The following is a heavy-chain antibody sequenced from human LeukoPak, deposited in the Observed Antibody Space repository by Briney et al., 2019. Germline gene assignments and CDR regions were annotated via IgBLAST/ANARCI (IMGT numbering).Heavy chain of an antibody. D-gene: IGHD3-10*01. Sequence: KSSETLSLTCAVYGGSFSGYYWSWIRQPPGKGLEWIGEINHSGSTNYNPSLKSRVTISVDTSKNRFSLKLSSVTAADTAVYYCARGPPITMVRGVRNWFDPWGQGTLVTVSS. J-gene: IGHJ5*02. CDR3: ARGPPITMVRGVRNWFDP. V-gene: IGHV4-34*01. CDR2: INHSGST. CDR1: GGSFSGYY.